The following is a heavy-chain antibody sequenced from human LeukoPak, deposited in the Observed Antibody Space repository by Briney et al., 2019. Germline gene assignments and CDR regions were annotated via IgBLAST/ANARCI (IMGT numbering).Heavy chain of an antibody. CDR2: IRRYSLNSTT. V-gene: IGHV3-49*04. J-gene: IGHJ1*01. CDR1: GFTLRYYA. CDR3: PVRRY. Sequence: GGSLRLSCTASGFTLRYYAMSWVRQAPGKGLEWVGFIRRYSLNSTTQYAASVKGRFTISRDDSRNTAFLQMNSLNIEDTGVYYCPVRRYWGQGTLVTVSS.